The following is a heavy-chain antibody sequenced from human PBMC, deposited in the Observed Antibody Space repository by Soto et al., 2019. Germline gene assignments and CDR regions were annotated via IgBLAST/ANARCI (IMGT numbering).Heavy chain of an antibody. D-gene: IGHD3-3*01. CDR3: ARDAADYDFWSGYYPRWFDP. CDR1: GFTFSSYG. V-gene: IGHV3-33*01. Sequence: GGSLRLSCAASGFTFSSYGMHWVRQAPGKGLEWVAVIWYDGSNKYYADSVKGRFTISRDNSKNTLYLQMNSLRAEDTAVYYCARDAADYDFWSGYYPRWFDPWGQGTLVTVSS. J-gene: IGHJ5*02. CDR2: IWYDGSNK.